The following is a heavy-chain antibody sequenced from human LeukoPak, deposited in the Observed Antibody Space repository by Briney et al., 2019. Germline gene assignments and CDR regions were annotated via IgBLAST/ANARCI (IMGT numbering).Heavy chain of an antibody. V-gene: IGHV1-2*02. CDR2: INPNSGGT. Sequence: GASVKVSCEASGYTFTGYYMHRVRQAPGQGLEWMGWINPNSGGTNYAQKFQGRVTMTRDTSISTAYMELSRLRSDDTAVYYCASGGYGDYVPGDYWGQGTLVTVSS. D-gene: IGHD4-17*01. J-gene: IGHJ4*02. CDR3: ASGGYGDYVPGDY. CDR1: GYTFTGYY.